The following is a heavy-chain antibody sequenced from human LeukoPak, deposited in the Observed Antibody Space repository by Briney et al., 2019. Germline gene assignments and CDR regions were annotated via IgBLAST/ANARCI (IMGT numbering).Heavy chain of an antibody. V-gene: IGHV4-34*01. CDR2: INHSGST. CDR1: GGSFSGYY. D-gene: IGHD4-17*01. Sequence: SETLSLTCAVYGGSFSGYYWSWIRQPPGKGLEWIGEINHSGSTNYNPSLKSRVTISVDTSKNQFSLKLSSVTAADTAVYYCASTTTGNFDYWGQGTLVTASS. J-gene: IGHJ4*02. CDR3: ASTTTGNFDY.